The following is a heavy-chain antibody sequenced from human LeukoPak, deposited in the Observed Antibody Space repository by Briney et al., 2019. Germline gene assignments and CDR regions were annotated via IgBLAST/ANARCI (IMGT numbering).Heavy chain of an antibody. V-gene: IGHV3-30*18. J-gene: IGHJ5*02. CDR3: AKGRGCSGGSCPNWFDP. CDR2: ISYDGSNK. CDR1: GFTFSSYG. D-gene: IGHD2-15*01. Sequence: PGGSLRLSCAGSGFTFSSYGMHWVRQAPGKGLEWVAVISYDGSNKYYADSVKGRFTISRDNSKSTLYLQMNSLRAEDTAVYYCAKGRGCSGGSCPNWFDPWGQGTLVTVSS.